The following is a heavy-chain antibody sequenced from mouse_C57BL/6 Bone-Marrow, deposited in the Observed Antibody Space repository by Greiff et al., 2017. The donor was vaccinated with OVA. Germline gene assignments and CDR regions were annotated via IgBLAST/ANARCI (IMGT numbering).Heavy chain of an antibody. J-gene: IGHJ2*01. CDR1: GYTFTSYW. CDR3: TSRPLRSYYFDY. D-gene: IGHD1-1*01. V-gene: IGHV1-5*01. Sequence: VQLKQSGTVLARPGASVKMSCKTSGYTFTSYWMHWVKQRPGQGLEWIGAIYPGNSDTSYNQKFKGKAKLTAVTSASTAYMELSSLTNEDSAVYYCTSRPLRSYYFDYWGQGTTLTVSS. CDR2: IYPGNSDT.